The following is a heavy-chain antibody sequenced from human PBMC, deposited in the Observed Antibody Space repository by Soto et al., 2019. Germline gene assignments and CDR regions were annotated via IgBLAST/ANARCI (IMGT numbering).Heavy chain of an antibody. V-gene: IGHV3-21*01. CDR3: ARDLPHGYCIITSCYLDY. Sequence: EVQLVESGGGLVKPGGSLRLSCAASGFTFSSYSMNWVRQAPGKGLEWVSSISSSSSYIYYADSVKGRFTISRDNAKNSLYLQMNRLRAEDTAVYYCARDLPHGYCIITSCYLDYWGQGTLVSVSS. CDR2: ISSSSSYI. D-gene: IGHD2-2*03. J-gene: IGHJ4*02. CDR1: GFTFSSYS.